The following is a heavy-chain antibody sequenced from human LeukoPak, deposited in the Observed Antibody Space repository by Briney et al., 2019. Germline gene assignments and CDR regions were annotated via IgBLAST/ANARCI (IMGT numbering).Heavy chain of an antibody. CDR2: IRYDGSNK. V-gene: IGHV3-30*02. CDR3: AKDHYASGSYLDY. D-gene: IGHD3-10*01. Sequence: SGGSLRLSCAASGFTFSSYGMHWVRQAPGKGLEWVAFIRYDGSNKYYADSVKGRFTISRDNSKNTLYLQMNSLRAEDTAVYYCAKDHYASGSYLDYWGQGTLLTVSS. CDR1: GFTFSSYG. J-gene: IGHJ4*02.